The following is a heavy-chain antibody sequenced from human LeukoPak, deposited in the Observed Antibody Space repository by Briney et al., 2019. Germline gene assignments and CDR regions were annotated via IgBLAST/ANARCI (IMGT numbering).Heavy chain of an antibody. CDR2: IRPGGSEE. J-gene: IGHJ4*02. CDR3: ARILGTVTTYDY. Sequence: GGPLRLSCAASGFIFSSHWMSWLRQARGKGLEWVASIRPGGSEEYYMDSVKGRFTISRDNAKNSLYLQMNSLRAEDTAVYYCARILGTVTTYDYWGQGALVTVSS. CDR1: GFIFSSHW. D-gene: IGHD1-7*01. V-gene: IGHV3-7*01.